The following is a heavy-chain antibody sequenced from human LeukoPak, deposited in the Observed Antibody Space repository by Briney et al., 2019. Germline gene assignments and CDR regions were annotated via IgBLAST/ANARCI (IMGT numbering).Heavy chain of an antibody. V-gene: IGHV3-48*01. CDR1: GFTFSNFL. CDR3: ARGYSRAAFDI. Sequence: GGSPRLSCAASGFTFSNFLINWVRQAPGKGLEWVSFISSTGGTIYYADSVKGRFTVSRDNAKNSLLLEMNSLRAEDTALYYCARGYSRAAFDIWGQGTMVTVSS. CDR2: ISSTGGTI. D-gene: IGHD2-15*01. J-gene: IGHJ3*02.